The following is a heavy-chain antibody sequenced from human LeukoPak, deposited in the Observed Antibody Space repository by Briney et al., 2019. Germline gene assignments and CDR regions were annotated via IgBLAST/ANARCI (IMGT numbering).Heavy chain of an antibody. CDR3: ARLDIPVPRAVEWFDP. Sequence: PSETLSLTCTVSGDSISGKYWSWIRRPAGRGLEWLGRISSTGTTDYSPSLKGRATMSLDTSKNQFSLSLTSVTAADTAVYYCARLDIPVPRAVEWFDPWGQGTLVIVSS. J-gene: IGHJ5*02. D-gene: IGHD3-9*01. CDR2: ISSTGTT. V-gene: IGHV4-4*07. CDR1: GDSISGKY.